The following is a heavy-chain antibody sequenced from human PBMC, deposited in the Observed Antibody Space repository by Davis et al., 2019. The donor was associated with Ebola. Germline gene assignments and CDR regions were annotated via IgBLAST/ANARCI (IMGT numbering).Heavy chain of an antibody. D-gene: IGHD6-19*01. CDR1: GFTFSSYW. CDR2: INHSGST. Sequence: ESLKISCAASGFTFSSYWMSWVRQAPGKGLEWIGEINHSGSTNYNPSLKSRVTISVDTSKNQFSLKLSSVTAADTAVYYCARGRAVAGTRRGRRSYWGQGTLVTVSS. J-gene: IGHJ4*02. CDR3: ARGRAVAGTRRGRRSY. V-gene: IGHV4-34*01.